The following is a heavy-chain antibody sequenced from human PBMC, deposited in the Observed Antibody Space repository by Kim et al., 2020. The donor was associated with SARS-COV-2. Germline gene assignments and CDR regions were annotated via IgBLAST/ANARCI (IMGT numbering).Heavy chain of an antibody. V-gene: IGHV4-34*01. Sequence: RTRVPISVDTSKNQFSLKLSSVTAADTAVYYCARARSTRGYSYGIPYFDYWGQGTLVTVSS. CDR3: ARARSTRGYSYGIPYFDY. D-gene: IGHD5-18*01. J-gene: IGHJ4*02.